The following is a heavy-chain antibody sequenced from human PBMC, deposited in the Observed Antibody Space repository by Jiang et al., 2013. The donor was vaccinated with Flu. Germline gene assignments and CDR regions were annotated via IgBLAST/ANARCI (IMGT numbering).Heavy chain of an antibody. CDR1: GYTLTELS. CDR3: ATPSVEYDYVWGSYRRSGLDY. D-gene: IGHD3-16*02. Sequence: VKKPGASVKVSCKVSGYTLTELSMHWVRQAPGKGLEWMGGFDPEDGETIYAQKFQGRVTMTEDTSTDTAYMELSSLRSEDTAVYYCATPSVEYDYVWGSYRRSGLDYWGQGTLVTVSS. CDR2: FDPEDGET. J-gene: IGHJ4*02. V-gene: IGHV1-24*01.